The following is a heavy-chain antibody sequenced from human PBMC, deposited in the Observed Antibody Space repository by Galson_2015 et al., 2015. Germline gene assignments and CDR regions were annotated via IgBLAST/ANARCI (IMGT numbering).Heavy chain of an antibody. CDR3: ARELGGTYYFDY. CDR2: INPSGAAT. J-gene: IGHJ4*02. D-gene: IGHD3-10*01. CDR1: GFTFTNYF. V-gene: IGHV1-46*04. Sequence: SLKVSCKASGFTFTNYFITWVRQAPGQGLEWVGAINPSGAATFYAQTLQGRVTMTRDTPTSTVYVELSSLGSEDTAVYYCARELGGTYYFDYWGLGTLVTVSS.